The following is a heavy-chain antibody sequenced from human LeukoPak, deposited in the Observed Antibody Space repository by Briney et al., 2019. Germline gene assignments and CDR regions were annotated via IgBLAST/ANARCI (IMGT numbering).Heavy chain of an antibody. Sequence: PGGSLRLSCAASGFTFSSYSMNWVRPAPGKGLEWVSSISSRSSSIYYADSVKGRFTISRDNAKNSLYLQMSSLRAEDTAVYYCARDRSDILTGYYSQPFDYWGQGTLVTVSS. CDR3: ARDRSDILTGYYSQPFDY. D-gene: IGHD3-9*01. CDR1: GFTFSSYS. V-gene: IGHV3-21*01. CDR2: ISSRSSSI. J-gene: IGHJ4*02.